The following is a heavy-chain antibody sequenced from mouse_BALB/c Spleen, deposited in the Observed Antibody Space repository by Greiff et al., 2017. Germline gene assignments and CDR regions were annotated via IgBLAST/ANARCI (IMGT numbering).Heavy chain of an antibody. CDR2: ISNGGGST. Sequence: DVKLVESGGGLVQPGGSLKLSCAASGFTFSSYTMSWVRQTPEKRLEWVAYISNGGGSTYYPDTVKGRFTISRDNAKNTLYLQMSSLKSEDTAMYYCATYGYDGYAMDYWGQGTSVTVSS. CDR1: GFTFSSYT. CDR3: ATYGYDGYAMDY. D-gene: IGHD2-2*01. V-gene: IGHV5-12-2*01. J-gene: IGHJ4*01.